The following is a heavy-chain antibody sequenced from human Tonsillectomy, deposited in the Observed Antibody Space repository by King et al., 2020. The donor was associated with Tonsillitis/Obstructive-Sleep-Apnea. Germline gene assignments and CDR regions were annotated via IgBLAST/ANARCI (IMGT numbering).Heavy chain of an antibody. CDR3: ARRSFSSTSLDDYCDMDV. V-gene: IGHV5-10-1*03. J-gene: IGHJ6*02. CDR1: GYSFSSYW. CDR2: IDPTDSYS. D-gene: IGHD2-2*01. Sequence: VQLVESGAEVKKPGESLRISCKGSGYSFSSYWISWVRQMPGKGLEWLGRIDPTDSYSNYSPSFQGHVTMSADMSIGTAFLQWSSLKSSDTAMYYCARRSFSSTSLDDYCDMDVWGRGTTVTVSS.